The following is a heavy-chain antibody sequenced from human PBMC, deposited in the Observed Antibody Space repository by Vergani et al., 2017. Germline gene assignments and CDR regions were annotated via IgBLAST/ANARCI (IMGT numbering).Heavy chain of an antibody. J-gene: IGHJ4*02. CDR2: IRSDENHQ. CDR3: VKDDPSLDH. CDR1: GFTFSSYA. Sequence: VQLLESGGGLVQPGGSLRLSCAASGFTFSSYAMSWVRQAPGEGLECVAFIRSDENHQYYGDSVKGRFTISRDNSKNTVYLQMTGLRVEDTAVYYCVKDDPSLDHWGQGTLVTVSS. V-gene: IGHV3-30*02.